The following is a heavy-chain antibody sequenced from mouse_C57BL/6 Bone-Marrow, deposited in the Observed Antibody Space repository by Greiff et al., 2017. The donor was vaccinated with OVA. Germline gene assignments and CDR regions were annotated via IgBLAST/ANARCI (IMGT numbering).Heavy chain of an antibody. D-gene: IGHD1-1*01. V-gene: IGHV1-64*01. CDR1: GYTFTSYW. Sequence: VQLQQSGAELVKPGASVKLSCKASGYTFTSYWMHWVKQRPGQGLEWIGMIHPNSGSTNYNEKCKSKATLTVDKSSSTAYMQLSSLTSEDSAVYYCARSPYYYGSRYDYWGQGTTLTVSS. CDR2: IHPNSGST. J-gene: IGHJ2*01. CDR3: ARSPYYYGSRYDY.